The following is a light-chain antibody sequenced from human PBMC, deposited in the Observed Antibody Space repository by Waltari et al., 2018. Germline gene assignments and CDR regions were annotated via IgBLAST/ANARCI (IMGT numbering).Light chain of an antibody. CDR1: MSNLGSNY. CDR2: RNN. CDR3: ASWDESHYV. V-gene: IGLV1-47*01. Sequence: QSVLTQPPSASETPGQRVIISCSGSMSNLGSNYLYWYQQLPGTAPKLLIYRNNQRPSGVPDRFSGSKSGTSASLAISGLRSEDEGVYYCASWDESHYVFGSGTRVTVV. J-gene: IGLJ1*01.